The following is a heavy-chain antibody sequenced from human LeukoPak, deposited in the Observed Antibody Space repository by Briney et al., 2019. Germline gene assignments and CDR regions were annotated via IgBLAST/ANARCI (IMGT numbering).Heavy chain of an antibody. V-gene: IGHV1-58*02. CDR2: IVVGSGNT. D-gene: IGHD1-1*01. CDR1: GFTFTSSA. CDR3: ARRYTSNNLYNWFDP. Sequence: SVKVSCKASGFTFTSSAMQWVRQARGQRLEWIGWIVVGSGNTNYAQKFQERVTITRDMSTSTAYMELSSLKASDTAMYYCARRYTSNNLYNWFDPWGQGTLVTVSS. J-gene: IGHJ5*02.